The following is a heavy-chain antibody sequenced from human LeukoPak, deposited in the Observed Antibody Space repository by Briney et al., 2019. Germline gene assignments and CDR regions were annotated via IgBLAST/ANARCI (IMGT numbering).Heavy chain of an antibody. CDR2: IYYSGST. Sequence: PSETLSLTCTVSGGSISSYYWSWIRQPPGKGPEWIGYIYYSGSTNYNPSLKSRVTISVDTSKNQFSLKLSSVTAADTAVYYCARVTGSSWYLDAFDIWGQGTMVTVSS. D-gene: IGHD6-13*01. CDR3: ARVTGSSWYLDAFDI. CDR1: GGSISSYY. J-gene: IGHJ3*02. V-gene: IGHV4-59*01.